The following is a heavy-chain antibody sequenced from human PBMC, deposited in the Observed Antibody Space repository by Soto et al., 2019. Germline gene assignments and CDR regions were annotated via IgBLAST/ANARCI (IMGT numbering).Heavy chain of an antibody. D-gene: IGHD3-3*01. Sequence: SETLSLTCAVYGGSVNGYYWTWIRQPPGKGLEWIGENNHTGGTHYNPSPKSRVTMSVDTSKNQFSLRLSSVTAADTAIYYCATRITVFGLLIPPFDPWGQGTQVTVSS. CDR3: ATRITVFGLLIPPFDP. CDR2: NNHTGGT. J-gene: IGHJ5*02. V-gene: IGHV4-34*01. CDR1: GGSVNGYY.